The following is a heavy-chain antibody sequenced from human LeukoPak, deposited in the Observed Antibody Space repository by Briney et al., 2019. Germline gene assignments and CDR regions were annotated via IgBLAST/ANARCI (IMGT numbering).Heavy chain of an antibody. V-gene: IGHV4-34*01. J-gene: IGHJ4*02. CDR2: INHSGST. CDR1: GGSFSGYY. CDR3: ARHDNVLRYFDWLLPYYFDY. Sequence: SETLSLTCAVYGGSFSGYYWSWIRQPPGKGLEWIGEINHSGSTSYNPSLKSRVTISVDTSKNQFSLKLSSVTAADTAVYYCARHDNVLRYFDWLLPYYFDYWGQGTLVTVSS. D-gene: IGHD3-9*01.